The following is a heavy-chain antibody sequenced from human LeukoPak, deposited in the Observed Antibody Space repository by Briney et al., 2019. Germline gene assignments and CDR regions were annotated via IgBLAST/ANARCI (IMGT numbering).Heavy chain of an antibody. J-gene: IGHJ4*02. CDR3: ARTSSGYPRQYYFDY. Sequence: TSETLSLTCTVSGGSISSGGYYWSWNRQHPGKGLEWIGYIYYSGSTYYNPSLKSRVTISVDTSKNQFSLKLSSVTAADTAVYYCARTSSGYPRQYYFDYWGQGTLVTVSS. D-gene: IGHD3-22*01. V-gene: IGHV4-31*03. CDR2: IYYSGST. CDR1: GGSISSGGYY.